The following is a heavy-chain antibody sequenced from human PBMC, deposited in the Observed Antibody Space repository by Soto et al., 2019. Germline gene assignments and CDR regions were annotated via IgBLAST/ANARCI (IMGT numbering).Heavy chain of an antibody. Sequence: ASVKVSCKASGYTFTRYTMNWVRQAPGQRLEWMGWINPDNGNTKSSQKFQDRVIITRDTSASTAYMDLSSLRSEDMAVYYCARGIATGQLDPWGQGTLVTVSS. CDR1: GYTFTRYT. CDR2: INPDNGNT. CDR3: ARGIATGQLDP. D-gene: IGHD2-15*01. J-gene: IGHJ5*02. V-gene: IGHV1-3*01.